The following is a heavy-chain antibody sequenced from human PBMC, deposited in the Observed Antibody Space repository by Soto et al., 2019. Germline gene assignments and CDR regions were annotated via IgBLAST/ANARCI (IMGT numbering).Heavy chain of an antibody. CDR3: VRGMNPLF. Sequence: PGGSLRLSCAASGFTLRTYTMNWVRQAPGKGQEWVSSISISSSDRYYADSVRGRFTISRDNAKNALYLQMNSLRADDTAVYFCVRGMNPLFGGQGTLVTVSS. CDR2: ISISSSDR. V-gene: IGHV3-21*06. J-gene: IGHJ4*01. CDR1: GFTLRTYT.